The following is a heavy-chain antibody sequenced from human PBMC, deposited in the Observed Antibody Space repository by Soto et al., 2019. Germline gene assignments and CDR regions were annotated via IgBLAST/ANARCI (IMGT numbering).Heavy chain of an antibody. Sequence: QVQLQESGPGLVKPSETLSLTCTVSGGSISSYYWSWIRQPPGKGLEWIGYIYYSGSTNYNPSLKRRVHXSXDXXKNQFSLKLSSVTAADPAVYYCAREGLTGTIGLYYYYGMDVWGQGTTVTVSS. D-gene: IGHD1-7*01. V-gene: IGHV4-59*01. CDR2: IYYSGST. CDR1: GGSISSYY. J-gene: IGHJ6*02. CDR3: AREGLTGTIGLYYYYGMDV.